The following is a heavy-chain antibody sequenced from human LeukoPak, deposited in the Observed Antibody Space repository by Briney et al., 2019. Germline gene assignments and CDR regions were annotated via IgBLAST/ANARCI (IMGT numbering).Heavy chain of an antibody. CDR3: ARTRYGSGSYTFLDY. J-gene: IGHJ4*02. CDR2: VFTSWTT. Sequence: SETLSLTCTVSGGSISSYYWSWVRQPAGKGLEWVGHVFTSWTTNYNPSLKSRVTISIDTSKNQFSLKLSSVTAADTPVYYCARTRYGSGSYTFLDYWGQGTLVTVSS. CDR1: GGSISSYY. V-gene: IGHV4-4*07. D-gene: IGHD3-10*01.